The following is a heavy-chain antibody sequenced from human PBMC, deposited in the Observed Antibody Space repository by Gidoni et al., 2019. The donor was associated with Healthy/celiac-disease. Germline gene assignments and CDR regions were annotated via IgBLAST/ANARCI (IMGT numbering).Heavy chain of an antibody. D-gene: IGHD4-17*01. CDR3: ARQDYGDYLNWFDP. CDR1: GGSISSSSYY. Sequence: QLQLQESGPGLVKPSETLSLTCTVSGGSISSSSYYWGWIRQPPGKGLEWIGSIYYSGSTYYNPSLKSRVTISVDTSKNQFSLKLSSVTAADTAVYYCARQDYGDYLNWFDPWGQGTLVTVSS. J-gene: IGHJ5*02. V-gene: IGHV4-39*01. CDR2: IYYSGST.